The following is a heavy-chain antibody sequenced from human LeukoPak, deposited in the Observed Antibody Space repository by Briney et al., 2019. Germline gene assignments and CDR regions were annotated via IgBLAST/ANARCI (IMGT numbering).Heavy chain of an antibody. CDR3: ARGGYSSAWYYFDC. J-gene: IGHJ4*02. CDR2: GST. V-gene: IGHV4-4*07. Sequence: GSTNYNPSLKSRVTISVGTSKNQFSLRLSSVTAADTAVYYCARGGYSSAWYYFDCWGQGTLVTVSS. D-gene: IGHD6-19*01.